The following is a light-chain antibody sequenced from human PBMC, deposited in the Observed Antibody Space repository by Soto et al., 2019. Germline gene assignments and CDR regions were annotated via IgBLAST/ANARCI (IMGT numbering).Light chain of an antibody. V-gene: IGLV7-43*01. CDR2: STS. J-gene: IGLJ2*01. CDR3: LLFFGDALLV. CDR1: TGAVTSGYY. Sequence: QAVVTQEPSLTVSPGGTVTLTCSFSTGAVTSGYYANWFQQKPGQAPRALIYSTSSKHSLTPARFSGSLLGGKAALTLSGSQPEDEADYYCLLFFGDALLVFGGGTKLTVL.